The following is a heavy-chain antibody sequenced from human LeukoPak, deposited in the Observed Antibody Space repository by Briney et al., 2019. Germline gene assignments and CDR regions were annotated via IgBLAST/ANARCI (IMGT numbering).Heavy chain of an antibody. D-gene: IGHD6-13*01. CDR2: IGAYNGNT. V-gene: IGHV1-18*01. Sequence: ASVKVSCKASGYTFTSFGISWVRQAPGQGLEWMGWIGAYNGNTKYGQKLQGRVTMTTDTSTSTAYMELRSLRSDDAAVSYCARDQMNIAAAGAYFDYWGQGTLVTVSS. CDR1: GYTFTSFG. CDR3: ARDQMNIAAAGAYFDY. J-gene: IGHJ4*02.